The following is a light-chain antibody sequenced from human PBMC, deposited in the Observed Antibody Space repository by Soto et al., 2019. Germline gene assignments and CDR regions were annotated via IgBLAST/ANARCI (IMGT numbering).Light chain of an antibody. CDR3: QQYYRYPLT. CDR1: QGISSY. CDR2: AAS. V-gene: IGKV1-8*01. J-gene: IGKJ4*01. Sequence: AILMTQSPSSFSVSIGDRVTITCRASQGISSYFAWYQQKPGKAPKLLIYAASTLQSGVPSRVRGSGSGTDGTSTISCMKYEDFATYYCQQYYRYPLTFGGGTKVDIK.